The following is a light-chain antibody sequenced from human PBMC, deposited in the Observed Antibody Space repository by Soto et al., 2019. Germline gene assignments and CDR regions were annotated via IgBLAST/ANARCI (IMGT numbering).Light chain of an antibody. CDR2: TAF. CDR3: QQANSYPLT. V-gene: IGKV1-9*01. CDR1: QGLSNN. J-gene: IGKJ4*02. Sequence: DIQLTQSPSFLSASVGDRVTITCRASQGLSNNVAWYQLKPGKAPNLLIYTAFTLQSGVPSRFSGSGSGTEFNLTISSLQPEDSATYYCQQANSYPLTFGGGTKVEIK.